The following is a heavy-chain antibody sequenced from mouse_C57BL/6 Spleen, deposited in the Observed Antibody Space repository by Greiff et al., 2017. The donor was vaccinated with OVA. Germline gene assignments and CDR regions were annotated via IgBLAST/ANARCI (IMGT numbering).Heavy chain of an antibody. D-gene: IGHD1-1*01. CDR1: GYTFTSYW. CDR2: IYPGSGST. CDR3: ARDGSSYDYYAMDY. Sequence: QVQLQQPGAELVKPGASVKMSCKASGYTFTSYWITWVKQRPGQGLEWIGDIYPGSGSTNYNEKFKSKATPTVDTSSSTAYMQLSSLTSEDSAVYYCARDGSSYDYYAMDYWGQGTSVTVSS. J-gene: IGHJ4*01. V-gene: IGHV1-55*01.